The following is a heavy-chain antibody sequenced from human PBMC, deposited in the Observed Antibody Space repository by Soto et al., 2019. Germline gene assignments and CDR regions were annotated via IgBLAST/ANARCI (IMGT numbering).Heavy chain of an antibody. J-gene: IGHJ3*02. V-gene: IGHV3-33*01. D-gene: IGHD3-3*01. Sequence: GGSLRLSCAASGFTFTSYGMHWVRQAPGKGLEWVAGICNDGNNKYYEDSVKGRFTISRDNAKNSLYLQMNSLRAEDTAVYYCARDFGRRSAFDIWGQGTMVTVSS. CDR3: ARDFGRRSAFDI. CDR2: ICNDGNNK. CDR1: GFTFTSYG.